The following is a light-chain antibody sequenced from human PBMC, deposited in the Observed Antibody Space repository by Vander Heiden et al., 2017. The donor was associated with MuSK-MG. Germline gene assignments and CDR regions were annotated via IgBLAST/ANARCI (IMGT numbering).Light chain of an antibody. CDR2: SND. J-gene: IGLJ2*01. Sequence: QSVLTPPPSASGTPGPRVTISCAGSRSNIGSNYVYGYQQLPGAAPKLLIYSNDERPSGVPDRFSGAKCGTSASLAISGRRSEDEANYYCATGDDGLSGSVFGGGTKLTVL. V-gene: IGLV1-47*02. CDR1: RSNIGSNY. CDR3: ATGDDGLSGSV.